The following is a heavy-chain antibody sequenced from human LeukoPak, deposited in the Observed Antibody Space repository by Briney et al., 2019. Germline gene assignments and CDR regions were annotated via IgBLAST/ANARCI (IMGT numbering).Heavy chain of an antibody. Sequence: ASVKVSCKASGDTFTSYYMHWVRQAPGQGLEGMGIINPSGCSTSYAQNFQGRGTMTRDTSTRTVYMELSSLRSEDTAVYYCASGYYYDSSGYHPAPYYYYGMDVWGQGTTVTVSS. CDR2: INPSGCST. D-gene: IGHD3-22*01. J-gene: IGHJ6*02. V-gene: IGHV1-46*01. CDR1: GDTFTSYY. CDR3: ASGYYYDSSGYHPAPYYYYGMDV.